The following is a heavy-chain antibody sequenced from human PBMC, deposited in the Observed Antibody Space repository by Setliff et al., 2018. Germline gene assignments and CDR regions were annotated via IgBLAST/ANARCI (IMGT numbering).Heavy chain of an antibody. CDR2: ISAYNGNT. Sequence: ASVKVSCKASGYTFTSYGISWVRQAPGQGLEWMGWISAYNGNTNYAQKLQGRVTMTTDTSTSTAYMELRSLRSDDTAVYYCARGGPGVVIMPAAKLFDYWGQGTQVTVSS. CDR1: GYTFTSYG. J-gene: IGHJ4*02. V-gene: IGHV1-18*01. CDR3: ARGGPGVVIMPAAKLFDY. D-gene: IGHD2-2*01.